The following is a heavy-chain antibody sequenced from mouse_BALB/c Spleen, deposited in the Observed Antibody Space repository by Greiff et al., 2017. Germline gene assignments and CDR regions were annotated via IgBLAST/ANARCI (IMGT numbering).Heavy chain of an antibody. V-gene: IGHV3-2*02. D-gene: IGHD2-1*01. J-gene: IGHJ4*01. CDR1: GYSITSDYA. CDR2: ISYSGST. Sequence: DVKLQESGPGLVKPSQSLSLTCTVTGYSITSDYAWNWIRQFPGNKLEWMGYISYSGSTSYNPSLKSRISITRDTSKNQFFLQLNSVTTEDTATYYCARSYGNLYAMDYWGQGTSVTVSS. CDR3: ARSYGNLYAMDY.